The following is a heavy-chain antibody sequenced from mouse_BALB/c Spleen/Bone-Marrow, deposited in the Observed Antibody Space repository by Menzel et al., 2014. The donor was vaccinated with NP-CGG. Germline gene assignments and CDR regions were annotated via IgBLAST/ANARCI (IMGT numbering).Heavy chain of an antibody. J-gene: IGHJ2*01. CDR2: IDPANGNT. V-gene: IGHV14-3*02. Sequence: VQLQQPGAELVKPGASVKLSWTASGFNIKDTYMLWVKQRPEQGLEWIGRIDPANGNTKYDPEFQGKATITADASSNTAYLQLSSLTSEDAAVDYCAREGPEDCYWGPGTTLTVSS. CDR1: GFNIKDTY. CDR3: AREGPEDCY.